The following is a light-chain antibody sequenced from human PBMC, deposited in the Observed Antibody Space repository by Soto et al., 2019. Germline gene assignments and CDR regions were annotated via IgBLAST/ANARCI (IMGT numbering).Light chain of an antibody. CDR2: DAS. Sequence: DIQMTQSPSTLSASVGDRVTVTCRASQSISTWLAWYQQKPGKSPKLLIFDASTLKSGVPSRFSGSGSGTEFTLTISSLQPDDFATYYCQVYTDYSWTFGQGTKVEVK. CDR1: QSISTW. V-gene: IGKV1-5*01. J-gene: IGKJ1*01. CDR3: QVYTDYSWT.